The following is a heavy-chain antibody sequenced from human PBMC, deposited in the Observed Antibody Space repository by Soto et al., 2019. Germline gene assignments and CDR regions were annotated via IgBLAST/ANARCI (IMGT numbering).Heavy chain of an antibody. CDR2: VYYSDGT. D-gene: IGHD6-13*01. Sequence: ETLSLTCPVTGVSIGSYYWSWIRQSPGRGLEWIGCVYYSDGTNYNPSLKSRATMSMDKSNNQFSLRLRSVTAADTAVYYCARTESSSWSFFYYGMDVWGQGTTVTVSS. CDR1: GVSIGSYY. J-gene: IGHJ6*02. V-gene: IGHV4-59*01. CDR3: ARTESSSWSFFYYGMDV.